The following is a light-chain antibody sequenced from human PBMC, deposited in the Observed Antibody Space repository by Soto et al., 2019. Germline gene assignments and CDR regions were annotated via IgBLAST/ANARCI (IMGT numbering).Light chain of an antibody. J-gene: IGKJ5*01. CDR3: QQYNNWPPIT. V-gene: IGKV3-15*01. Sequence: GERATLSCRASRSVSTSLAWYQQKPGQATRLLIYGASTRATGIPARFRGSGSGTEFTLTISSLQSEDFAVYYRQQYNNWPPITFGQGTRLE. CDR2: GAS. CDR1: RSVSTS.